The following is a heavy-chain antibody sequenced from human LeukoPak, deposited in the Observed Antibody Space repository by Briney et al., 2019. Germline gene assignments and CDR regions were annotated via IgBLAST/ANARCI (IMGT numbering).Heavy chain of an antibody. CDR3: TTKYYYDSSGYYQLFDY. CDR2: IKSKTDGGTT. CDR1: GFTFSNAW. V-gene: IGHV3-15*07. Sequence: GGSLRLSCAASGFTFSNAWMNWDRQAPGKGLEWVGRIKSKTDGGTTDYAAPVKGRFTISRDDSKNTLYLQMNSLKTEDTAVYYCTTKYYYDSSGYYQLFDYWGQGTLVTVSS. D-gene: IGHD3-22*01. J-gene: IGHJ4*02.